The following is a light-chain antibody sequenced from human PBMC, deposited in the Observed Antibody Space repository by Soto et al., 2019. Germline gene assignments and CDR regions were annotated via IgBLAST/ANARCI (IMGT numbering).Light chain of an antibody. CDR3: QQYYSYPQFT. CDR2: AAS. Sequence: AIRMTQSPSSLSASTGDRVTITCRASQGISSYLAWYQQKPGKAPMLLIYAASTLQSGVPSRFSCSGYGTDFTLTISCLQSEDFATYYCQQYYSYPQFTFGPGTKVDIK. CDR1: QGISSY. V-gene: IGKV1-8*01. J-gene: IGKJ3*01.